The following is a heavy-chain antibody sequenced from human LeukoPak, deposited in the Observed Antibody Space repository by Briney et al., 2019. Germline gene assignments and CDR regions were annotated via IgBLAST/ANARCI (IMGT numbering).Heavy chain of an antibody. D-gene: IGHD6-13*01. CDR1: GYAFTSYG. V-gene: IGHV1-18*01. Sequence: GASVKVSCKASGYAFTSYGISWVRQAPGQGLEWMEWISAYNGNTNYAQKLQGRVTMTTDTSTSTAYMELRSLRSGDTAVYYCVKYSSSWSPWFDPWGQGTLVTVSS. CDR3: VKYSSSWSPWFDP. CDR2: ISAYNGNT. J-gene: IGHJ5*02.